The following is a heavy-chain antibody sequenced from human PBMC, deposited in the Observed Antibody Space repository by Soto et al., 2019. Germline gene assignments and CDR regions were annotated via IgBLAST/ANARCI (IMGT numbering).Heavy chain of an antibody. Sequence: SETLSLTCTVSGGSISSYYWSWIRQPPGKGLEWIGYIYYSGSTNYNPSLKSRVTISVDTSKNQFSLKLSSVTAADTAVYYCARALDYDFWSGYHLYGMDVWGQGTTVIVSS. D-gene: IGHD3-3*01. CDR2: IYYSGST. CDR1: GGSISSYY. J-gene: IGHJ6*02. V-gene: IGHV4-59*01. CDR3: ARALDYDFWSGYHLYGMDV.